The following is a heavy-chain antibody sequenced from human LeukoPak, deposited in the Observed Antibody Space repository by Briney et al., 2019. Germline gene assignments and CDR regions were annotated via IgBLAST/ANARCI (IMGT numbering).Heavy chain of an antibody. CDR1: GGTFSSYA. V-gene: IGHV1-69*05. J-gene: IGHJ5*02. Sequence: ASVKVSCKVSGGTFSSYAISWVRQAPGQGLEWMGGIIPIFGTANYAQKFQGRVTITTDESTSTAYMELSSLRSEDTAVYYCASMDCSSTSCLRGVWFDPWGQGTLVTVSS. D-gene: IGHD2-2*01. CDR3: ASMDCSSTSCLRGVWFDP. CDR2: IIPIFGTA.